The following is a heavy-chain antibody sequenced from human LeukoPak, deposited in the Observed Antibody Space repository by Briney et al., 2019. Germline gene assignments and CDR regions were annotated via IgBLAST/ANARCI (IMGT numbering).Heavy chain of an antibody. CDR2: IIPILGIA. CDR1: GGTFSSYT. V-gene: IGHV1-69*02. Sequence: SVKVSCKASGGTFSSYTISWARRAPGQGHEWMGRIIPILGIANYAQKFQGRVTITADKSTSTAYMELSSLRSEDTAVYYCASERAYCSSTSCPSIWGQGTMVTVSS. J-gene: IGHJ3*02. D-gene: IGHD2-2*01. CDR3: ASERAYCSSTSCPSI.